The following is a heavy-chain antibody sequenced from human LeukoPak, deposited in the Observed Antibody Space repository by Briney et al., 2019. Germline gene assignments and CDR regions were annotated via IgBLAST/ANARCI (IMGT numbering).Heavy chain of an antibody. CDR2: ISSSSGYI. CDR1: GFIFYSYT. CDR3: ARDRGDYGDPYDLDY. J-gene: IGHJ4*02. D-gene: IGHD4-17*01. Sequence: GGSLRLSCAASGFIFYSYTMSWVRQAPGKGLEWVSSISSSSGYIYYSDSVKGRFTISRDNAKSSLYLQMNSLRAEDTAVYYCARDRGDYGDPYDLDYWGQGTLVTVSS. V-gene: IGHV3-21*01.